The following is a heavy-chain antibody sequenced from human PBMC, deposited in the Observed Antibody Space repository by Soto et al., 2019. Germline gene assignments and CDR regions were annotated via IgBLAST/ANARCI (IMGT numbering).Heavy chain of an antibody. CDR1: GFSFSNHA. D-gene: IGHD5-12*01. CDR2: ISGSGSGT. V-gene: IGHV3-23*01. Sequence: EVQLMESGGGLVQPGGSLRLSCAASGFSFSNHAMTWVRQAPGKGLEWVSAISGSGSGTYYADSVKGRFTISRDNSKNTLYLQMNSLRVDDTAVYYCAKNRATGYDPFDYWGQGSLVTVSS. CDR3: AKNRATGYDPFDY. J-gene: IGHJ4*02.